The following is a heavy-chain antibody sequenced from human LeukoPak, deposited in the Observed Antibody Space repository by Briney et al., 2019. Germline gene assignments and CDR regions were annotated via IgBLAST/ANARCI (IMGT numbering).Heavy chain of an antibody. D-gene: IGHD3-16*02. Sequence: GGSLRLSCAASGFTFSSYGMHWVRQAPGKGLEWVAVISYDGSNKYYADSVKGRFTISRDNSKNTLYLQMNSLRAEDTAVYYCAKDGNYDYVWGSYRGDSYFDYWGQGTLVTVSS. CDR1: GFTFSSYG. J-gene: IGHJ4*02. V-gene: IGHV3-30*18. CDR2: ISYDGSNK. CDR3: AKDGNYDYVWGSYRGDSYFDY.